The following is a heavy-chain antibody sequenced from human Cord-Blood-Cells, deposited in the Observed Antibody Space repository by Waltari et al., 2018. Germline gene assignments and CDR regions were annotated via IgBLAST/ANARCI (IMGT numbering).Heavy chain of an antibody. J-gene: IGHJ3*02. CDR1: GGSISSYY. D-gene: IGHD2-8*02. V-gene: IGHV4-59*01. CDR3: ARRIPGGFNAFDI. Sequence: QVQLQESGPGLVKPSETLSLTCTVPGGSISSYYWSWFRQPPGKGLEWIGFIYYSGSTNYNPSLKSRVTISVDTSKNQFSLKLSSVTAADTAVYYCARRIPGGFNAFDIWGQGTMVTVSS. CDR2: IYYSGST.